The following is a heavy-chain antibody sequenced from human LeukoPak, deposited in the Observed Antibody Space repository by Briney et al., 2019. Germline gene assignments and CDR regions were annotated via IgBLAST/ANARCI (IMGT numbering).Heavy chain of an antibody. CDR2: FYVGGAT. J-gene: IGHJ4*02. D-gene: IGHD1-26*01. CDR1: GFSVTNNY. V-gene: IGHV3-53*01. CDR3: ARDRRELLFDF. Sequence: GGSLRLSCAVSGFSVTNNYMSWVRQAPGKGLEWVSVFYVGGATYYADSVKGRFTISRDNARTSLYLQMNSLRAEDTAVYYCARDRRELLFDFWGQGTLVTVSS.